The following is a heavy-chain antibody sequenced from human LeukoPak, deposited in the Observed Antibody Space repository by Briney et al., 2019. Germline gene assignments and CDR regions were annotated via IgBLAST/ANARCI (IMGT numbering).Heavy chain of an antibody. Sequence: GGSLRLSCAASGFKFDDYGMSWVRQAPGKGLEWVSGINWNGGSTGYADSVKGRFTISRDNAKNTLYLQMNSLRAEDTAVYYCARGRETYYYDSSGYYLFAYWGQGTLVTVSS. CDR2: INWNGGST. CDR3: ARGRETYYYDSSGYYLFAY. D-gene: IGHD3-22*01. V-gene: IGHV3-20*04. J-gene: IGHJ4*02. CDR1: GFKFDDYG.